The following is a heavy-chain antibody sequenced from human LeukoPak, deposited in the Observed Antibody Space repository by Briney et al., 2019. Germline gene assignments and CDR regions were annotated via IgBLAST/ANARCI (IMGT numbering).Heavy chain of an antibody. CDR3: ARDLGQLEYFDY. CDR2: IYYSGST. Sequence: SETLSLTCTVSGGSISSYYWSWIRQHPGKGLEWIGYIYYSGSTYYNPSLKSRVTISVDTSKNQFSLKLSSVTAADTAVYYCARDLGQLEYFDYWGQGTLVTVSS. CDR1: GGSISSYY. V-gene: IGHV4-59*06. D-gene: IGHD6-6*01. J-gene: IGHJ4*02.